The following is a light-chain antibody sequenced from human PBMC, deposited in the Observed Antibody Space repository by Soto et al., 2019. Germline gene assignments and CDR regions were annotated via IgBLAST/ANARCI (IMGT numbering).Light chain of an antibody. Sequence: QSVLTQPASVSGSPGQSITIPCSGTSSDVGGYNYVSWYQQHPGKAPKLMIYEVSNRPSGVSDRFLGSKSGDTASLTISGLQADDEADYYCSSYTSSSTRVFGTGTKVTVL. CDR1: SSDVGGYNY. CDR3: SSYTSSSTRV. CDR2: EVS. J-gene: IGLJ1*01. V-gene: IGLV2-14*01.